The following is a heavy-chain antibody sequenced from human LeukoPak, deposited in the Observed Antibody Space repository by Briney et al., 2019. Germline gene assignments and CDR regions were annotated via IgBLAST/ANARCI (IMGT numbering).Heavy chain of an antibody. CDR1: GYTLTELS. Sequence: ASVKVSCKVSGYTLTELSMHWVRQAPGKGLEWMGGFDPEDGETIYAQKFQGRVTMTEDTSTDTAYMELSSLRSEDTAVYYCATDYYDTPNVEFDPWGQGTLVTVSS. J-gene: IGHJ5*02. CDR2: FDPEDGET. D-gene: IGHD3-22*01. CDR3: ATDYYDTPNVEFDP. V-gene: IGHV1-24*01.